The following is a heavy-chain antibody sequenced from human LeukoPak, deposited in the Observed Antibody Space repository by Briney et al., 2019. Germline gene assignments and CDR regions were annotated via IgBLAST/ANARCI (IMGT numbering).Heavy chain of an antibody. V-gene: IGHV3-48*03. CDR2: ISSSGSTI. CDR1: GFTFSSYE. CDR3: AELGITMIGGV. D-gene: IGHD3-10*02. Sequence: GGSLRLSCAASGFTFSSYEMNWVRQAPGKGLEWVSYISSSGSTIYYADSAKGRFTISRDNAKNSLYLQMNSLRAEDTAVYYCAELGITMIGGVWGKGTTVTVSS. J-gene: IGHJ6*04.